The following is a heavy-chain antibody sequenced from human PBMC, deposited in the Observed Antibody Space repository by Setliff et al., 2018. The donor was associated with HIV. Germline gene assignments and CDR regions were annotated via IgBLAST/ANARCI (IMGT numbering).Heavy chain of an antibody. CDR2: ISGIGGST. D-gene: IGHD3-16*01. V-gene: IGHV3-23*01. Sequence: RLSCAASGFIFNNYAMSWVRQAPGKGLEWVSAISGIGGSTYYADSVKGRFTISRDNSKNTLFLQMNGLRAEDTAVYYCAKVGVSVWGSYLDYYAMDVWGQGTTVTVSS. CDR3: AKVGVSVWGSYLDYYAMDV. J-gene: IGHJ6*02. CDR1: GFIFNNYA.